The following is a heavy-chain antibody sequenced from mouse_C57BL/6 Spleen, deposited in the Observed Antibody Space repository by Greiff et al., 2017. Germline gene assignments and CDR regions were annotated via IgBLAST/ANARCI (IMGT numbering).Heavy chain of an antibody. V-gene: IGHV5-4*01. J-gene: IGHJ1*03. CDR3: AGAAVVARYFDV. Sequence: LMESGGGLVKPGGSLKLSCAASGFTFSSYAMSWVRQTPENRLEWVATISDGVSYTYYPDNVKGRFTISRDNAKNSPYLQMSQLKSEDTAMYYCAGAAVVARYFDVWGTGTTVTVSS. CDR2: ISDGVSYT. CDR1: GFTFSSYA. D-gene: IGHD1-1*01.